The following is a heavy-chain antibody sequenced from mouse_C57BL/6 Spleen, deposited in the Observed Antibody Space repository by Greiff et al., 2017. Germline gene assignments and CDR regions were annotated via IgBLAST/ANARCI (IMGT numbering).Heavy chain of an antibody. D-gene: IGHD3-2*02. CDR1: GYTFTSYG. CDR3: ERQTAQAPYFDY. J-gene: IGHJ2*01. CDR2: IYPRSGNT. V-gene: IGHV1-81*01. Sequence: QVQLQQSGSELARPGASVKLSCKASGYTFTSYGISWVKQRTGQGLEWIGEIYPRSGNTYYNEKFKGKATLTADKSSSTAYMELRRLTSEDSAVYFCERQTAQAPYFDYWGQGTTLTVSS.